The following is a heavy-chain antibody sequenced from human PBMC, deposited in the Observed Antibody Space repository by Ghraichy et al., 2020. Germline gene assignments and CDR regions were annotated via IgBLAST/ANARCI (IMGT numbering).Heavy chain of an antibody. J-gene: IGHJ6*02. CDR1: GVSFSGYY. CDR3: ARRPTVVTPHYYGMDV. D-gene: IGHD4-23*01. CDR2: INHSGST. Sequence: SQTLSLTCAVYGVSFSGYYWSWIRQPPGKGLEWVGEINHSGSTNYNPSLKSRVTISVDTSKNQFSLKLSSVTAADTAVYYCARRPTVVTPHYYGMDVWGQGTTVTVSS. V-gene: IGHV4-34*01.